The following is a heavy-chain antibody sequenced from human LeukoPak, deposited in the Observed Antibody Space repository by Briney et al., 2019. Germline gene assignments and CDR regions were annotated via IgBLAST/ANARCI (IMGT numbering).Heavy chain of an antibody. Sequence: SGGSLRLSCAASGFAFSSNSMNWVRQAPGKGLEWVSAISGSGGSTYYADSVKGRFTISRDNSRNTLYLQMNSLRAEDTAVYYCAKDPVQKYCSGGSCYQTSYWGQGTLVTVSS. V-gene: IGHV3-23*01. CDR1: GFAFSSNS. J-gene: IGHJ4*02. CDR3: AKDPVQKYCSGGSCYQTSY. D-gene: IGHD2-15*01. CDR2: ISGSGGST.